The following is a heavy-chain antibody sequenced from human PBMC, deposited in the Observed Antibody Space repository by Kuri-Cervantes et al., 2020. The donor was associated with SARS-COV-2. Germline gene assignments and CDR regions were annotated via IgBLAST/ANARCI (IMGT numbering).Heavy chain of an antibody. CDR3: ARGNGRRNWFDP. CDR1: GGSISSSSYY. J-gene: IGHJ5*02. V-gene: IGHV4-39*01. CDR2: IYYSGST. D-gene: IGHD1-1*01. Sequence: ESLKISCTVSGGSISSSSYYWGWIRQPPGKGLEWIGSIYYSGSTYYNPSLKSRVTISVDTSKNQFSLKLSSVTAADTAVYYCARGNGRRNWFDPWGQGTLVTVSS.